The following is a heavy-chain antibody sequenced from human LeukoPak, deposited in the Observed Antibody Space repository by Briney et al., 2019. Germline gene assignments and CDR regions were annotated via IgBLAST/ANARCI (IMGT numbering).Heavy chain of an antibody. V-gene: IGHV1-2*02. CDR2: INPNSGVT. CDR3: ARGYCSGGSCSGAWFDP. Sequence: GASVKVSCKASGYTLAGYHMHWVRQAPGQGLEWMGWINPNSGVTNYAQKFQGRVTMTRDTSISTAYMELSSLRSDDTAVYYCARGYCSGGSCSGAWFDPWGQGTLVTVSS. D-gene: IGHD2-15*01. CDR1: GYTLAGYH. J-gene: IGHJ5*02.